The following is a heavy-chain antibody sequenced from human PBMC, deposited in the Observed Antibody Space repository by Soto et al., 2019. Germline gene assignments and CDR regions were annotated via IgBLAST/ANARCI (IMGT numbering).Heavy chain of an antibody. CDR2: ISYDGSNK. J-gene: IGHJ5*02. V-gene: IGHV3-30-3*01. Sequence: QVQLVESGGGVVQPGRSLRLSCAASGFTFSSYAMHWVRQAPGKGLEWVAVISYDGSNKYYADSVKGRFTISRDNSKNTLYLQMNSLRAEDTAVYYCARDRRRFLEWLLLPETFWFDPWGQGTLVTVSS. CDR1: GFTFSSYA. CDR3: ARDRRRFLEWLLLPETFWFDP. D-gene: IGHD3-3*01.